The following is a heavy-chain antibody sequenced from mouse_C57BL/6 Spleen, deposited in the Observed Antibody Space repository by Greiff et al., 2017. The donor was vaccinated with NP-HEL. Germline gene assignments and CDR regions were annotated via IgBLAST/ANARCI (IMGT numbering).Heavy chain of an antibody. CDR3: VMDYYGSSYPAWFAY. CDR1: GFSFNTYA. V-gene: IGHV10-1*01. D-gene: IGHD1-1*01. CDR2: IRSKSNNYAT. Sequence: EVKLVESGGGLVQPKGSLKLSCAASGFSFNTYAMNWVRQAPGKGLEWVARIRSKSNNYATYYADSVKDRFTISRDDSESMLYLQMNNLKTEDTAMYYCVMDYYGSSYPAWFAYWGQGTLVTVSA. J-gene: IGHJ3*01.